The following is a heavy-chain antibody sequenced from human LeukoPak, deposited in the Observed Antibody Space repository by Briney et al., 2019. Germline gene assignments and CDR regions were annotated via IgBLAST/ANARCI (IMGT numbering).Heavy chain of an antibody. CDR3: TRNPGMDV. V-gene: IGHV3-74*01. J-gene: IGHJ6*02. CDR1: GFTFSTYW. Sequence: GGSLGLSCAASGFTFSTYWMHWVRQAPGKGLVWVSRINGDGSSSTYADSVKGRSTISRDNAKNTLYLQMNSLRTEDTAVYYCTRNPGMDVWGQGTTVTVSS. CDR2: INGDGSSS.